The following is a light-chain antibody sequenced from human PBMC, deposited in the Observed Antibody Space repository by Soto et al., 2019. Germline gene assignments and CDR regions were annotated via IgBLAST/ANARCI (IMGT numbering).Light chain of an antibody. V-gene: IGKV3-11*01. CDR3: QQGSNRPPGLT. J-gene: IGKJ4*01. CDR2: DAS. Sequence: DIVLTQSPATLSLSPGERATLSCRASQSVSTYLAWYQQKPGQAPRLLIYDASIRATGIPARFSGSGSGTDFTLTISSLEPEDFAVYYCQQGSNRPPGLTFGGGTKVDIK. CDR1: QSVSTY.